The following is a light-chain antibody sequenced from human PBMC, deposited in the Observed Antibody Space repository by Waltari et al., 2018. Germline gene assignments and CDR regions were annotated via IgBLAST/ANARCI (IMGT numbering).Light chain of an antibody. J-gene: IGKJ4*01. CDR1: QSVSNNF. CDR2: SAS. CDR3: QQFHTSPRT. Sequence: EIVLTQSPGTLSLSPGDRATLSCRASQSVSNNFLAWYQQRPGQTPRLLIYSASSRATGIPGRFSGRGSGTDFTLTITRLEPEDAAVYYCQQFHTSPRTFGGGTKVEVK. V-gene: IGKV3-20*01.